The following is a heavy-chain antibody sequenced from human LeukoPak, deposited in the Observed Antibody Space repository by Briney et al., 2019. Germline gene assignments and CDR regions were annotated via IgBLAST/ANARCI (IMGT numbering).Heavy chain of an antibody. CDR2: ISSSRSYT. CDR1: GFTFSDYY. J-gene: IGHJ6*04. D-gene: IGHD2-2*01. Sequence: GGSLRLTCAASGFTFSDYYMSWIRQAPGKGLEWVSYISSSRSYTNYADSVKGRFTISRDNAKNSLYLQMDSLRAEDTAVYYCARAEGYCSSTSCYVREYYYYGMDVWGKGTTVTVSS. CDR3: ARAEGYCSSTSCYVREYYYYGMDV. V-gene: IGHV3-11*06.